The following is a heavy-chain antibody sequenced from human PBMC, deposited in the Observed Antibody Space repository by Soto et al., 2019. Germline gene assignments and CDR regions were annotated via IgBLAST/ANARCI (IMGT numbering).Heavy chain of an antibody. CDR1: GYSLPSYY. V-gene: IGHV1-18*01. Sequence: QVQLLQSGAEVKNPGASVKVSCKASGYSLPSYYITWVRQAPGQGLEWMGWITAYNGNTNYAQKIQGRVTMTTDTSTNTAYMELRSLRSDDTAMYYCARGIDAFDIWGQGTMVTVSS. J-gene: IGHJ3*02. CDR2: ITAYNGNT. CDR3: ARGIDAFDI.